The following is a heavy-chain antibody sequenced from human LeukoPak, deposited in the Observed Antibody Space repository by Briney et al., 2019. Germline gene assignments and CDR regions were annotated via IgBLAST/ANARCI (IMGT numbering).Heavy chain of an antibody. CDR3: ARGQRIFSGNYFTDGLCDF. V-gene: IGHV1-46*01. CDR2: INPSGGST. CDR1: GYTFTSYY. J-gene: IGHJ4*02. D-gene: IGHD1-26*01. Sequence: ASVKVSCKASGYTFTSYYMHWVRQAPGQGLEWMGIINPSGGSTSYAQKFQGRVTMTRDMSTSTVYMELSSLRSEDTAVYYCARGQRIFSGNYFTDGLCDFWGQGTLVTVSS.